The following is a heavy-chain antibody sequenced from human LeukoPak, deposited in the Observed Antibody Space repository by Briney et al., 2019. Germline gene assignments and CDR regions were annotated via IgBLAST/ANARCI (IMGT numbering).Heavy chain of an antibody. CDR3: ARESIVGDDAFDF. V-gene: IGHV3-66*01. Sequence: PGGSLRLSCAASGFTFSSYAMSWVRQAPGKGLEWVSIFYSGGSTYYADSVKGRFTISRDNSKNTLYLQMNSLRGEDTAVYYCARESIVGDDAFDFWGQGTVVTVSS. D-gene: IGHD2/OR15-2a*01. CDR2: FYSGGST. J-gene: IGHJ3*01. CDR1: GFTFSSYA.